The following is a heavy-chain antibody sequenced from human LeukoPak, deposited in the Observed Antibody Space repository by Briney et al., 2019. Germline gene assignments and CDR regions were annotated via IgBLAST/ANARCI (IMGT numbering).Heavy chain of an antibody. J-gene: IGHJ4*02. CDR3: ARSSSGWYDY. D-gene: IGHD6-19*01. CDR1: GFAFSSYS. Sequence: GGSLRLSCAASGFAFSSYSMNWLRQAPGKGLEWVSSISSGTSYIYYADSVKGRFTISKDNAKNSLYLQMNSLRAEDTAVYYCARSSSGWYDYWGQGTLVTVSS. V-gene: IGHV3-21*04. CDR2: ISSGTSYI.